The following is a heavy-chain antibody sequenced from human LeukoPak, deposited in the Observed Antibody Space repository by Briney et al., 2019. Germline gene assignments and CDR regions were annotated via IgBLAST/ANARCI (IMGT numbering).Heavy chain of an antibody. J-gene: IGHJ4*02. CDR3: AKGTARGYFDY. Sequence: GGSLRLSCAASGFTFSSYGMHWVRQAPGKGLEWVAVIWYDGSNKYYADSVKGRFTISRDNSKNTLYLQMSSLRAEDTAVYYCAKGTARGYFDYWGQGTLVTVSS. CDR1: GFTFSSYG. V-gene: IGHV3-33*06. D-gene: IGHD6-6*01. CDR2: IWYDGSNK.